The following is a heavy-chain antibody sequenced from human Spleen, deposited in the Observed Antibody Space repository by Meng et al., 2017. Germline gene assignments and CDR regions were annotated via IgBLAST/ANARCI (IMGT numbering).Heavy chain of an antibody. V-gene: IGHV4-34*01. Sequence: QGRLQQWGAGLLKPSAPRSLTCAVYGGSFSGYYWSWIRQPPGKGLEWIGEINHSGSTNYNPSLKSRVTISVDTSKNQFSLKLSSVTAADTAVYYCARRIAAAGTSPFDIWGQGTMVTVSS. J-gene: IGHJ3*02. CDR1: GGSFSGYY. CDR3: ARRIAAAGTSPFDI. D-gene: IGHD6-13*01. CDR2: INHSGST.